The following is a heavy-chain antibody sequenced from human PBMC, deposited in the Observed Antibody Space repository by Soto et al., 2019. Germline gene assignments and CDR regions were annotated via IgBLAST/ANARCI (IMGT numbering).Heavy chain of an antibody. CDR3: ARMSCRSTTCYKTDGRVLEY. CDR1: GVSISSGGYF. Sequence: QVQLQEAGPGLLKPSQTLSLTCTVSGVSISSGGYFCSWIRQHPGKGLEWIGYIYYSGSTFYNPSLQSRLSMSADTSENHFSLNLSSVTAADTAVYYCARMSCRSTTCYKTDGRVLEYWGQGTLVTVS. V-gene: IGHV4-31*03. D-gene: IGHD2-2*02. CDR2: IYYSGST. J-gene: IGHJ4*02.